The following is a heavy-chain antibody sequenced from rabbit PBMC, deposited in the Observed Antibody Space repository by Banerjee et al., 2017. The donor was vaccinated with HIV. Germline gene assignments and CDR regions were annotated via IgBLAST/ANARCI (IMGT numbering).Heavy chain of an antibody. CDR3: ARDLAGVIGWNFNL. V-gene: IGHV1S45*01. CDR2: IDAGSSGST. J-gene: IGHJ4*01. Sequence: QEQLEESGGGLVKPEGSLTLTCKASGFDFSSTYYMCWVRQAPGKGLEWIACIDAGSSGSTWYANWAKGRFTISKTSSTTVTLQMTSLTAADTATYFCARDLAGVIGWNFNLWGPGTLVTVS. CDR1: GFDFSSTYY. D-gene: IGHD4-1*01.